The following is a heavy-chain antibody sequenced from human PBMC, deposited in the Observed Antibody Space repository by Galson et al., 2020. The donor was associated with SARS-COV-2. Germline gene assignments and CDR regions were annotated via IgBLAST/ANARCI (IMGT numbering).Heavy chain of an antibody. CDR1: GFTFSSYA. J-gene: IGHJ4*02. CDR3: ASAYYDFWSGLDY. D-gene: IGHD3-3*01. Sequence: GGSLRLSCAASGFTFSSYAMHWVRQAPGKGLEWVAVISYDGSNKYYADSVKGRFTISRDNSKNTLYLQMNSLRAEDTAVYYCASAYYDFWSGLDYGGQGTLVPVSS. V-gene: IGHV3-30*04. CDR2: ISYDGSNK.